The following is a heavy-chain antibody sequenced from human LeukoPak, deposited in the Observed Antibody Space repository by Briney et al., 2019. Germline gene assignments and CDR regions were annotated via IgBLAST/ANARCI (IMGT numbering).Heavy chain of an antibody. CDR2: ISYDGSNK. J-gene: IGHJ4*02. CDR1: GFTFSSYG. CDR3: AKGGLIAAAPGDY. D-gene: IGHD6-13*01. V-gene: IGHV3-30*18. Sequence: PGGSLRRSCSASGFTFSSYGMHWVRQAPGKGLEWVAVISYDGSNKYYADSVKGRFTISRDNSKNTLYLQMNSLRAEDTAVYHCAKGGLIAAAPGDYWGQGTLVTVSS.